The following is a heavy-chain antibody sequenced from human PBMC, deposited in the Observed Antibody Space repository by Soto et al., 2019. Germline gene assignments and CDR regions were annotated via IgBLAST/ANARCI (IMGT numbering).Heavy chain of an antibody. CDR1: GYSFTSYW. V-gene: IGHV5-51*01. J-gene: IGHJ2*01. Sequence: PGESLKISCKGSGYSFTSYWIGWVRQMPGKGLKWMGIIYPGDSDTRYSPSFQGQVTISADKSISTAYLQWSSLKASDTAMYYCARRVVVTATVLYFDLWGRGTLVTV. CDR2: IYPGDSDT. CDR3: ARRVVVTATVLYFDL. D-gene: IGHD2-21*02.